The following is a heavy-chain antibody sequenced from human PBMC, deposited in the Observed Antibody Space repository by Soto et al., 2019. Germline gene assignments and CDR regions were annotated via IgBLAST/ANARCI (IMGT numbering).Heavy chain of an antibody. CDR1: GYSFTDYH. CDR3: ARGDSTDCSNGVCSFFYNHDMDV. V-gene: IGHV1-2*04. J-gene: IGHJ6*04. Sequence: ASVKVSCKASGYSFTDYHIHWVRQAPGQGLEWLGRINPKSGGTSTAQKFQGWVTMTTDTSISTASMELTRLTSDDTAIYYCARGDSTDCSNGVCSFFYNHDMDVWGKGTTVTVSA. D-gene: IGHD2-8*01. CDR2: INPKSGGT.